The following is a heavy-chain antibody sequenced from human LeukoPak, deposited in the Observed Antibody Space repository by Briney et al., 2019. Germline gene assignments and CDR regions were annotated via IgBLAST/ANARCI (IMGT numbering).Heavy chain of an antibody. CDR3: AREEVAALGYFDY. Sequence: PGGSLRLSCAASGFTVSSNYMSWVRQAPGKGLEWVAVISYDGSNKYYADSVKGRFTISRDNSKNTLYLQMNSLRAEDTAVYYCAREEVAALGYFDYWGQGTLVTVSS. D-gene: IGHD6-19*01. CDR2: ISYDGSNK. CDR1: GFTVSSNY. J-gene: IGHJ4*02. V-gene: IGHV3-30-3*01.